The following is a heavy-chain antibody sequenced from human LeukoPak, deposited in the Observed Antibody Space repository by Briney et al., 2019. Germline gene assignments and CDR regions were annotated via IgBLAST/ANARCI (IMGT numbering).Heavy chain of an antibody. CDR2: IYSGGST. J-gene: IGHJ6*02. Sequence: GGSLRLSCAASGFTVSSNYMSWVRQAPGKGLEWVSVIYSGGSTYYADSVKGRFTISRDNAKNSLYLQMNSLRAEDTAVYYCARDSATSSTYYYYYYGMDVWGQGTTVTVSS. CDR1: GFTVSSNY. D-gene: IGHD2-2*01. CDR3: ARDSATSSTYYYYYYGMDV. V-gene: IGHV3-53*01.